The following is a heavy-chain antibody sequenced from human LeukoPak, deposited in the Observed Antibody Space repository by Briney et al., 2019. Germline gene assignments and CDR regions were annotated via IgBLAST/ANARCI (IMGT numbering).Heavy chain of an antibody. CDR1: GFTFSSYG. V-gene: IGHV3-30*18. CDR3: AKGGSSWYYFDY. D-gene: IGHD6-13*01. CDR2: ISYDGSNK. J-gene: IGHJ4*02. Sequence: GGSLRLSCAASGFTFSSYGMYWVRQAPGKGLEWVAVISYDGSNKYYADSVKGRFTISRDNSKNTLYLQMNSLRAEDTAVYYCAKGGSSWYYFDYWGQGTLVTVSS.